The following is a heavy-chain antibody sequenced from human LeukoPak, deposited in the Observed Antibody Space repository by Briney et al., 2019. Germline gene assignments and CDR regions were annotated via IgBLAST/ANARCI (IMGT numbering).Heavy chain of an antibody. D-gene: IGHD6-19*01. J-gene: IGHJ6*02. CDR1: GFTFRSYG. V-gene: IGHV3-30*18. Sequence: PGGSLRLSCAASGFTFRSYGIHWVRQAPGKGLEWLALISYDGSDKFFADSVRGRSTISRDNSKNTLYLQMNSLRAEDTAVYYCAKVTVAGYYYGMDVWGQGTTVTVSS. CDR2: ISYDGSDK. CDR3: AKVTVAGYYYGMDV.